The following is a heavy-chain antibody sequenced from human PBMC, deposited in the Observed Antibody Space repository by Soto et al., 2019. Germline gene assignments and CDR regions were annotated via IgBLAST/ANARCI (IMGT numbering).Heavy chain of an antibody. J-gene: IGHJ4*02. CDR1: RGSITRGGYN. CDR3: APEIRRVFEY. CDR2: IFFSGVT. V-gene: IGHV4-31*03. Sequence: QVQLEESGPGLVKPSQALSLTCTVSRGSITRGGYNWSWLRQRPGKGLEWIGYIFFSGVTYYNTSLESRANISIDTSKDQFSLRRRSVTAADTAVYYWAPEIRRVFEYWGQGTLVAVSA.